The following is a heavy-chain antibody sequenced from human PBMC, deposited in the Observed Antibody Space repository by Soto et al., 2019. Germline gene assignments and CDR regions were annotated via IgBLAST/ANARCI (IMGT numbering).Heavy chain of an antibody. CDR1: GFTFGDHF. J-gene: IGHJ2*01. D-gene: IGHD4-17*01. CDR3: ARWAPSLDGDSNTHYWYFDL. Sequence: QVQLVESGGGLVKPGESLRLSCVASGFTFGDHFMSWIRQAPGKGLEWVSYISTTVTTTYYADSVEGRFTISRDNAKNSLYLQMNSLRAEDTAVYYCARWAPSLDGDSNTHYWYFDLWGRGTLVTVSS. V-gene: IGHV3-11*01. CDR2: ISTTVTTT.